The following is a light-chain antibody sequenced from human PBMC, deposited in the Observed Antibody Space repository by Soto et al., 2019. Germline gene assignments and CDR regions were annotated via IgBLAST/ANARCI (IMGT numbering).Light chain of an antibody. CDR2: GAS. J-gene: IGKJ1*01. V-gene: IGKV3-20*01. Sequence: EIVLTQSPGTLSLSPGARATLSCRASQSVSRNYLVWYQQKPGQAPRLLIYGASSRATGIPGRFSGSGSGTDFTLTISRLEPEDFAVYYCQQYGSSPWTFGQGTKVDIK. CDR3: QQYGSSPWT. CDR1: QSVSRNY.